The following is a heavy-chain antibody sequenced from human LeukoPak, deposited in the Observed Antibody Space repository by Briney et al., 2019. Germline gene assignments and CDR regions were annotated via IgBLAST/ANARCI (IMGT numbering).Heavy chain of an antibody. V-gene: IGHV4-61*02. CDR3: ARGHYGQLGY. CDR1: GGSISSGSYY. Sequence: PSETLSLTCTVSGGSISSGSYYWSWIRQPAGRGLEWIGRIYTSGSTNYNPSLKSRVTISVDTSKNQFSLKLSSVTAAETAVYYGARGHYGQLGYWGQGTLVTVSS. J-gene: IGHJ4*02. CDR2: IYTSGST. D-gene: IGHD4-17*01.